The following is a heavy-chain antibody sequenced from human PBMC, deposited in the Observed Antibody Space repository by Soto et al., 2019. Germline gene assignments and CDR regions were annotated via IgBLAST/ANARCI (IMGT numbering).Heavy chain of an antibody. CDR2: ISSSSKYI. V-gene: IGHV3-21*01. D-gene: IGHD5-12*01. CDR1: GFAFSDYS. CDR3: ARDLVATTPQGDAFVI. Sequence: GGSLRLSFATFGFAFSDYSMTWVLQAPGQGLEWVSSISSSSKYIYYSDSPKGRFTISRDNAKNSFFLQMNSLRAEDTAVYYCARDLVATTPQGDAFVIWGQGTMVTVS. J-gene: IGHJ3*02.